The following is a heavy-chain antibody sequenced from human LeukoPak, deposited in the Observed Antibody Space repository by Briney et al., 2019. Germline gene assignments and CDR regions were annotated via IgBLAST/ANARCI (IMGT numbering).Heavy chain of an antibody. V-gene: IGHV3-23*01. J-gene: IGHJ4*02. CDR1: GFTFSSYA. CDR2: ISGSGGST. Sequence: GGSLRLSCAASGFTFSSYAMSWVRQAPGKGLEWVSAISGSGGSTYYADSVKGRFTISRDNSKNTLYLQMNSLRAEDTAVYYCAKDGGSTVVVTEYYFDYWGQGTLVTVSS. CDR3: AKDGGSTVVVTEYYFDY. D-gene: IGHD3-22*01.